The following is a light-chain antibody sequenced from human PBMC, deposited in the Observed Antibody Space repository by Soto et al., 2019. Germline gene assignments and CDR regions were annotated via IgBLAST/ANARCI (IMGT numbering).Light chain of an antibody. CDR1: QSVSSSF. Sequence: EIVLTQSTGTLSLSPGERATLSCRASQSVSSSFLAWFQQKPGQAPRLLIYGASSRATGIPDRFSGSGSGTDFTITISRLEPEDFAVYYCQQYSSSPITFGQGTQREIK. CDR2: GAS. V-gene: IGKV3-20*01. CDR3: QQYSSSPIT. J-gene: IGKJ5*01.